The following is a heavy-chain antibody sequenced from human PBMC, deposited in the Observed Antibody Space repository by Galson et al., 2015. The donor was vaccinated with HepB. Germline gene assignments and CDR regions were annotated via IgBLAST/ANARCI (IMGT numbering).Heavy chain of an antibody. CDR1: GYTFSSYD. Sequence: SVKVSCKASGYTFSSYDINWVRQATGQGLEWMGWMNPNSGNTGYAQKFQGRVTMTRNTSISTAYMELSSLRSEDTAVYYCARLRFYTRGGYYYNMDVWGQGTMVTVSS. J-gene: IGHJ6*02. CDR2: MNPNSGNT. D-gene: IGHD2/OR15-2a*01. CDR3: ARLRFYTRGGYYYNMDV. V-gene: IGHV1-8*01.